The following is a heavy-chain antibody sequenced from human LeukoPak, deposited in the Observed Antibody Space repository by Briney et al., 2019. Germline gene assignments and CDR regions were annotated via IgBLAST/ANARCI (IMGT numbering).Heavy chain of an antibody. CDR3: AKDSLADIDY. CDR1: GFIFSTYG. J-gene: IGHJ4*02. D-gene: IGHD3-16*01. CDR2: IRHDGSIK. V-gene: IGHV3-30*02. Sequence: GGSLRLSCAASGFIFSTYGMYWVRQAPGKGLEWVAFIRHDGSIKNYADSGKGRSTISRDNSKNTLYLQMNSLRAEDTAVYYCAKDSLADIDYWGQGTLVTVSS.